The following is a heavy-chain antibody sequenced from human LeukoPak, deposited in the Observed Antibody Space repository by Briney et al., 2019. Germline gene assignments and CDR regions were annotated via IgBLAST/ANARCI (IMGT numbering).Heavy chain of an antibody. CDR2: ISGSGGST. Sequence: GGSLRLSCAASGFTFSSYAMSWVRQAPGKGLEWVSAISGSGGSTYYADSVKGRFTISRDNSKNTLYLQMNSLRAEDTAVYYCARGGVAARPIPLYYYYGMDVWGQGTTVTVSS. V-gene: IGHV3-23*01. D-gene: IGHD6-6*01. CDR3: ARGGVAARPIPLYYYYGMDV. J-gene: IGHJ6*02. CDR1: GFTFSSYA.